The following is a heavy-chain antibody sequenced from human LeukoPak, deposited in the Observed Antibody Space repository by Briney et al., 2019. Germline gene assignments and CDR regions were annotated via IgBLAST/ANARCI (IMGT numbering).Heavy chain of an antibody. CDR3: AKAGGIAVAGQLDY. J-gene: IGHJ4*02. Sequence: GGSLRLSCAASGFTFSSYGMHWVRQAPGKGLEWVAFIRYDGSNKYYADSVKGRFTISRDNSKNTLYLQMNSLRAEDTAVYYCAKAGGIAVAGQLDYWGQGTLVTVSS. D-gene: IGHD6-19*01. CDR2: IRYDGSNK. V-gene: IGHV3-30*02. CDR1: GFTFSSYG.